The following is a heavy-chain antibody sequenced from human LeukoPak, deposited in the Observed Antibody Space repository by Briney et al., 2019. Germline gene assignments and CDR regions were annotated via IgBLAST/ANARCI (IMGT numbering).Heavy chain of an antibody. V-gene: IGHV3-30-3*01. D-gene: IGHD1-14*01. CDR2: ISYDGSNK. CDR1: GFTVSSNY. CDR3: ARGRGPDPPYYYYGMDV. Sequence: GGSLRLSCAASGFTVSSNYMSWVRQAPGKGLEWVAVISYDGSNKYYADSVKGRFTISRDNSKNTLYLQMNSLRAEDTAVYYCARGRGPDPPYYYYGMDVWGQGTTVTVSS. J-gene: IGHJ6*02.